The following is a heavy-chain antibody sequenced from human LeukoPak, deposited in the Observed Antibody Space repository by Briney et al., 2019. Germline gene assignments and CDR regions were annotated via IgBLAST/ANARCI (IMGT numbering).Heavy chain of an antibody. V-gene: IGHV4-31*03. Sequence: SETLSLTCTVSGGSISSGGYYWSWIRQHPGKGLEWIGYIYYSGSTYYNPSLKSRVTISVDTSKNQCSLKLSSVSAADTAVYYCARDSCSDGSCYSGFDPCGQGTLVTVSS. CDR1: GGSISSGGYY. CDR2: IYYSGST. CDR3: ARDSCSDGSCYSGFDP. D-gene: IGHD2-15*01. J-gene: IGHJ5*02.